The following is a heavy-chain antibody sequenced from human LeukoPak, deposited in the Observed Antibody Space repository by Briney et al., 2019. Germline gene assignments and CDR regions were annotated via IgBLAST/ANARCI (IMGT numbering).Heavy chain of an antibody. V-gene: IGHV1-8*03. D-gene: IGHD2-2*01. CDR1: GYTFSSYD. CDR2: MNPKTGNT. Sequence: ASVKVSCKASGYTFSSYDINWVRQAAGQGLEWMGWMNPKTGNTGFSQKFQGRVTITRDTSISTAYMELSRLTSEDTGVYYCTRGLPRDGFVVIAAANEYWGQGSLVTVSS. J-gene: IGHJ4*02. CDR3: TRGLPRDGFVVIAAANEY.